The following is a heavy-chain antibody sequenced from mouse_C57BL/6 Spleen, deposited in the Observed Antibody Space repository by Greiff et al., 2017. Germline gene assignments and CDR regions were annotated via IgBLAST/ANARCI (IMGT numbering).Heavy chain of an antibody. V-gene: IGHV1-54*01. CDR2: INPGSGGT. Sequence: QVQLQQSGAELVRPGTSVKVSCKASGYAFTNYLIECVKQRPGQGLEWIGVINPGSGGTNYNEKFKGKATLTADKSSSTAYMQLSSLTSEDSAVYFCARPIYDGYPYYFDYWGQGTTLTVSS. CDR1: GYAFTNYL. CDR3: ARPIYDGYPYYFDY. J-gene: IGHJ2*01. D-gene: IGHD2-3*01.